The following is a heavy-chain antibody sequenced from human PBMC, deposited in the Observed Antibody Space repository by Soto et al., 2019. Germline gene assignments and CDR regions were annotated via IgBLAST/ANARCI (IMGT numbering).Heavy chain of an antibody. Sequence: QVQLVQSGSEVRKPGASVKISCEASGNSFTTSAIHWVRQAPGQRPEWMGWINAGNGYIKYSQTFQGRVTITRDTSASTVYMELSSLKYEDIGIYYCTRESAPWGFEHWGQGTRVTVSS. V-gene: IGHV1-3*01. CDR2: INAGNGYI. CDR1: GNSFTTSA. CDR3: TRESAPWGFEH. D-gene: IGHD7-27*01. J-gene: IGHJ4*02.